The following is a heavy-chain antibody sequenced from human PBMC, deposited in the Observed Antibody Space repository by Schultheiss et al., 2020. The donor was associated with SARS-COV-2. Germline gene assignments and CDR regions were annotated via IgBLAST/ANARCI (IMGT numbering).Heavy chain of an antibody. J-gene: IGHJ3*02. CDR3: ARSRIVGATTDAFDI. CDR2: INHSGST. D-gene: IGHD1-26*01. CDR1: GGSISSYY. Sequence: SQTLSLTCTVSGGSISSYYWSWIRQPPGKGLEWIGEINHSGSTNYNPSLKSRVTISVDKSKNQFSLKLSSVTAADTAVYYCARSRIVGATTDAFDIWGQGTMVTVSS. V-gene: IGHV4-59*12.